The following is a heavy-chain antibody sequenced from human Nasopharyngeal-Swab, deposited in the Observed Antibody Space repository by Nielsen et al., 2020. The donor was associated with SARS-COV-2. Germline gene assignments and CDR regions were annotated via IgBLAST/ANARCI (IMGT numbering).Heavy chain of an antibody. V-gene: IGHV3-21*01. CDR3: ARGFRRGSYYDNIGADS. CDR1: ELTFSDYV. Sequence: GGSLRLSCSGSELTFSDYVMNWVRQAPGRGLERASSISSTNHFIFYADSVKGRFTISRDNTKNSLYLQMNTLRVADTAVYYCARGFRRGSYYDNIGADSWGQGTLVTVSS. D-gene: IGHD3-22*01. J-gene: IGHJ4*02. CDR2: ISSTNHFI.